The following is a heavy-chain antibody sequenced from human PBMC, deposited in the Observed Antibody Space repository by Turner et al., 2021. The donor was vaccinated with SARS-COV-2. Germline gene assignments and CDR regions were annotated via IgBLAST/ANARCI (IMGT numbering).Heavy chain of an antibody. CDR3: ARLMDTAMDYYGMDV. J-gene: IGHJ6*02. CDR1: GGSISSSSYY. V-gene: IGHV4-39*01. D-gene: IGHD5-18*01. Sequence: QLQLQESCPGLVKPSETLCLTCTVSGGSISSSSYYWGWIRQLPGKGLGRIGNIYYIGITYYDPSLKSRVTISVDTSKNQFSLKLSPVTAADTAVYYCARLMDTAMDYYGMDVWGQGTTVTVSS. CDR2: IYYIGIT.